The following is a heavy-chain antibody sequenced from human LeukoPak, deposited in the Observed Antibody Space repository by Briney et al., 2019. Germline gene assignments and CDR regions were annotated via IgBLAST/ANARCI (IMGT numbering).Heavy chain of an antibody. CDR1: GGSISSYY. CDR3: ATLYGILLR. D-gene: IGHD3-9*01. V-gene: IGHV4-59*12. CDR2: IYYSGST. Sequence: SETLSLTCTVSGGSISSYYWSWIRQPPGKGLEWIGYIYYSGSTNYNPSLKSRVTISVDRSKNQFSLKLSSVTAADTAVYYCATLYGILLRWGQGTLVTVSS. J-gene: IGHJ4*02.